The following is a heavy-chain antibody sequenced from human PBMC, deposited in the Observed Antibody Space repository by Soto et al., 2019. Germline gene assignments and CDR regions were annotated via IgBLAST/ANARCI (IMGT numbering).Heavy chain of an antibody. Sequence: QVQLQESGPGLVKPSETLSLTATVSGASIRNTGFYWSWIRQPPGKGLEWIGYIYSSGSTTYNSSLKSRVTISLDTSKNQVSLNLTSVTAADTAMYYCARTTASRSLEVWGHGTMVSVSS. CDR2: IYSSGST. J-gene: IGHJ3*01. D-gene: IGHD2-21*02. CDR3: ARTTASRSLEV. V-gene: IGHV4-61*08. CDR1: GASIRNTGFY.